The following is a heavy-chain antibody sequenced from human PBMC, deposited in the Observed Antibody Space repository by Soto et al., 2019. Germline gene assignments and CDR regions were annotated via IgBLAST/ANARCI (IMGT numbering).Heavy chain of an antibody. D-gene: IGHD1-26*01. CDR2: IYPGDSDT. Sequence: WSGRILQKHRKGLEWMGIIYPGDSDTRYSPSFQGQVTISADKSISTAYLQWSSLKASDTAMYYCARLSVGAPSYGMAVWGQGTTVTVSS. CDR1: W. V-gene: IGHV5-51*01. CDR3: ARLSVGAPSYGMAV. J-gene: IGHJ6*02.